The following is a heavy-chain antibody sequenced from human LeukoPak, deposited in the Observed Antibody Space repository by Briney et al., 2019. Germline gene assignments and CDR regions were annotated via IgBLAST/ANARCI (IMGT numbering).Heavy chain of an antibody. V-gene: IGHV3-53*01. CDR1: GFTVSSNY. Sequence: PGGSLRLSCAASGFTVSSNYMSWVRQAPGKGLEWVSVIYAGGNTYYADSVKGRFTISRDTSKNTLYLQMDSLRAEDTAMYYCVRGGGAYCGIDCHRNFDYWGQGTLVTVSS. CDR2: IYAGGNT. D-gene: IGHD2-21*02. J-gene: IGHJ4*02. CDR3: VRGGGAYCGIDCHRNFDY.